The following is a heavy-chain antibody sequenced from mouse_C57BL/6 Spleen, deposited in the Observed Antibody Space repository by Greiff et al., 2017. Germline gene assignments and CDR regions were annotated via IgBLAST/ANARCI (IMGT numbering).Heavy chain of an antibody. CDR1: GYSITSGYY. J-gene: IGHJ4*01. Sequence: DVQLQESGPGLVKPSQSLSLTCSVTGYSITSGYYWNWIRQFPGNKLEWMGYISYDGSNNYNPSLKNRISITRDTSKNQFFLKLNSVTTEDTATYYCARDDPPMDYWGQGTSVTVSS. CDR2: ISYDGSN. CDR3: ARDDPPMDY. V-gene: IGHV3-6*01.